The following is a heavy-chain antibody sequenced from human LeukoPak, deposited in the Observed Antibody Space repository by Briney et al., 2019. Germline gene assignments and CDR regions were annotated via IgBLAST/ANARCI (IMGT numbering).Heavy chain of an antibody. CDR1: GFTVRSNY. D-gene: IGHD1-26*01. Sequence: GGSLRLSCAASGFTVRSNYMSWVRQAPGKGLKWVSIIYGGGSVFYADSVKGRFTVSGDNSKNTLYLQMSSLTAADTAVYYCAKDRSIGTYYTFDHWGQGTLVTVSS. J-gene: IGHJ4*02. V-gene: IGHV3-53*01. CDR2: IYGGGSV. CDR3: AKDRSIGTYYTFDH.